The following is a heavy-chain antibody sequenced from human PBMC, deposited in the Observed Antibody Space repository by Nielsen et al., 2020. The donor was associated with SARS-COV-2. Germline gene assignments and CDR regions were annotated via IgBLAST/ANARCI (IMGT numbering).Heavy chain of an antibody. Sequence: LSCTVSGGSISSYYWSWIRQPPGKGLEWIGYIYNSGSTNYNTSLKSRVAISVDTSKNQFSLKLSFVTAADTAIYHCARGQSGLAWFDSWGQGTLVTVSS. V-gene: IGHV4-59*01. CDR1: GGSISSYY. D-gene: IGHD3-10*01. J-gene: IGHJ5*01. CDR3: ARGQSGLAWFDS. CDR2: IYNSGST.